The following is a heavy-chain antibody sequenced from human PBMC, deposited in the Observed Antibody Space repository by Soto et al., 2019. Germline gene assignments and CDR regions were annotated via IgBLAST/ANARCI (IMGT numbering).Heavy chain of an antibody. J-gene: IGHJ4*02. CDR2: ISWNSGDI. D-gene: IGHD2-2*03. CDR3: AKDNDLDRDGPFDY. Sequence: EVQLVESGGGSVQPGRSLRLSCAASGFSFDDYGMHWLRQGPGKGLEWVSGISWNSGDIYYADSVKGRFTISRDNAKRSLYLQMNSLRTEDTALYYCAKDNDLDRDGPFDYWGQGILVTVSS. CDR1: GFSFDDYG. V-gene: IGHV3-9*01.